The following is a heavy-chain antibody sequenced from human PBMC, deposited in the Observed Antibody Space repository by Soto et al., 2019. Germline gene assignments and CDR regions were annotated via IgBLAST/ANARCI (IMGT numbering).Heavy chain of an antibody. J-gene: IGHJ4*02. CDR3: AKEGEIVATMDPYFDY. CDR1: GFTFSSYG. CDR2: ISYDGSNK. V-gene: IGHV3-30*18. Sequence: QVQLVESGGGVVQPGRSLRLSCAASGFTFSSYGMHWVRQAPGKGLEWVAVISYDGSNKCYADSVKGRFTISRDNSKNTLYLQMNSLRAEDTAVYYCAKEGEIVATMDPYFDYWGQGTLVTVSS. D-gene: IGHD5-12*01.